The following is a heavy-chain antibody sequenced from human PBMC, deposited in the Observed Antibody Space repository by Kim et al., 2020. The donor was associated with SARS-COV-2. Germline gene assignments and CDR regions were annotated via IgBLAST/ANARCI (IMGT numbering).Heavy chain of an antibody. J-gene: IGHJ6*02. Sequence: SETLSLTCTVSGGSISSYYWSWIRQPPGKGLEWIGYIYYSGSTNYNPSLKSRVTISVDTSKNQFSLKLSSVTAADTAVYYCARDREVASETYYYYGMDVWGQGTTVTVSS. CDR3: ARDREVASETYYYYGMDV. CDR2: IYYSGST. V-gene: IGHV4-59*13. D-gene: IGHD5-12*01. CDR1: GGSISSYY.